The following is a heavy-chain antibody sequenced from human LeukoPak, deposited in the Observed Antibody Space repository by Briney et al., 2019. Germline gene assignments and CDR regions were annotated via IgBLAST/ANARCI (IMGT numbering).Heavy chain of an antibody. Sequence: GGSLRLSCAASGFTFDDYAMHWVRQAPGKGLEWVSGISWNSGSIGYADSVKGRFTISRDNAKNSLYLQMNSLRAEDMALYYCAREYSSSSVNNWFDPWGQGTLVTVSS. J-gene: IGHJ5*02. CDR3: AREYSSSSVNNWFDP. D-gene: IGHD6-6*01. CDR1: GFTFDDYA. V-gene: IGHV3-9*03. CDR2: ISWNSGSI.